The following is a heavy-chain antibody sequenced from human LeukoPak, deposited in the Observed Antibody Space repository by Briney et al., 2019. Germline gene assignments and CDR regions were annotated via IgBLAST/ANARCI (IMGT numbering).Heavy chain of an antibody. CDR2: ISSSRSYI. CDR3: AKGGSYPIDY. D-gene: IGHD1-26*01. V-gene: IGHV3-21*01. CDR1: GFSFNRYS. J-gene: IGHJ4*02. Sequence: GGSLRLSCAASGFSFNRYSMNWVRQAPGKGLEWVSSISSSRSYIYYSDSVKGRFTISRDNAKNTLYLQMNSLRAEDTAVYYCAKGGSYPIDYWGQGALVTVSS.